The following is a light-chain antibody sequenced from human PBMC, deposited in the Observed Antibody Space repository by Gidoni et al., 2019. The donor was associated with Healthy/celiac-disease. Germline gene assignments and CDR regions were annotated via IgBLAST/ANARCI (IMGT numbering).Light chain of an antibody. V-gene: IGLV1-47*01. CDR2: MDN. CDR3: AVWDGNLRAVL. CDR1: SSNIGRNS. J-gene: IGLJ2*01. Sequence: QSVLTQPPSVSGTPGQRVTISCSGSSSNIGRNSVHWYQQLPGTAPTLLIFMDNHRPSGVPDRFSGSKSGTSASLDITGLRSEDEADYFCAVWDGNLRAVLFGGGTKLTVL.